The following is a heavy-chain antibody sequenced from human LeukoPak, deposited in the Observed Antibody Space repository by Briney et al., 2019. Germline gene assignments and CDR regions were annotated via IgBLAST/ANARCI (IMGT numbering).Heavy chain of an antibody. CDR1: GGSISNYY. CDR2: IYKTGST. Sequence: SETLSLTRTVSGGSISNYYWSWIRQPPGKALEWIGNIYKTGSTNYNPSLKSRLTISVDTSKNQFSLKLNFVTPADTAVYYCARETGSGYYYDPSSEYYFDHWGQGTLVTVSS. V-gene: IGHV4-59*01. D-gene: IGHD3-22*01. CDR3: ARETGSGYYYDPSSEYYFDH. J-gene: IGHJ4*02.